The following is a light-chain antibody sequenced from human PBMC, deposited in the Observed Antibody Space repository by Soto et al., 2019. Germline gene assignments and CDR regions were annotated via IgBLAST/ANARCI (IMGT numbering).Light chain of an antibody. CDR2: GAS. Sequence: DMVLTQSPGPLSLSPGEIATLSCRARKSVSSNYLAWYQQKPGQAPRLLIYGASSRATGIPDRFSGSGSGTDFTLTISRLEPEDFAVYYCQQYGSSPPITFGQGTRLEIK. CDR1: KSVSSNY. V-gene: IGKV3-20*01. CDR3: QQYGSSPPIT. J-gene: IGKJ5*01.